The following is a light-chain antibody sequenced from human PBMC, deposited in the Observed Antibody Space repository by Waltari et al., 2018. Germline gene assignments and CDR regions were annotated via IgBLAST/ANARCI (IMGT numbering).Light chain of an antibody. CDR2: GNT. CDR1: DSNIGAGYD. J-gene: IGLJ3*02. V-gene: IGLV1-40*01. CDR3: QSYDRSLTGSWV. Sequence: QSVLTQPPSVSGAPGQRVTISCTGSDSNIGAGYDVHWYQQLPGTAPKLLIYGNTNRPSGVPDRFFGSKSGTSGSLAITGLQAEDEAYYYCQSYDRSLTGSWVFGGGTKLTVL.